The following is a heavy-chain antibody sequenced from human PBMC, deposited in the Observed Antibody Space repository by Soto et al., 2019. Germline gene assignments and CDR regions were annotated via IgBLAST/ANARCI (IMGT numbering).Heavy chain of an antibody. CDR3: ASTGSLYSSGWYFDY. V-gene: IGHV3-74*01. D-gene: IGHD6-19*01. Sequence: GGSLRLSCAASGFTFSSYWMHWVRQAPGKGLVWVSRINSDGSSTSYADSVKGRFTISRDNAKNTLYLQMNSLRAEDTAVYYCASTGSLYSSGWYFDYWGQGTLVTVSS. CDR1: GFTFSSYW. J-gene: IGHJ4*02. CDR2: INSDGSST.